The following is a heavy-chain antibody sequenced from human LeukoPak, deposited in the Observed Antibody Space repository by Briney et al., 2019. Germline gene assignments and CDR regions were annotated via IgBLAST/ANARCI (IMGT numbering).Heavy chain of an antibody. CDR1: GFTFSSYG. Sequence: GRSLRLSCAASGFTFSSYGMHWVRQAPGKGLEWVAVIWYDGSKKYYADSVTGRLTISRDNSKNTLYLQMNSLRAEDTAVYYCAKDSSSWYNYFDYWGQGTLVTVSS. CDR2: IWYDGSKK. J-gene: IGHJ4*02. CDR3: AKDSSSWYNYFDY. V-gene: IGHV3-33*06. D-gene: IGHD6-13*01.